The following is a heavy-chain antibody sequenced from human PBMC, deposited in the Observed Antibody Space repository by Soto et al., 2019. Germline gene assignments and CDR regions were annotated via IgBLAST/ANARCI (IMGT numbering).Heavy chain of an antibody. CDR1: GFSFSSYT. V-gene: IGHV3-21*01. Sequence: EVHLVESGGGLAKPGGSLRLSCVGSGFSFSSYTMTWVRQAPGMGLEYLASISKSSSLTFYADSVRGRFIISRDNARDLLFLQMYSLGAEDTAVYYCVRGDDRVDWGQGTLVIVSS. CDR2: ISKSSSLT. CDR3: VRGDDRVD. J-gene: IGHJ4*02. D-gene: IGHD1-1*01.